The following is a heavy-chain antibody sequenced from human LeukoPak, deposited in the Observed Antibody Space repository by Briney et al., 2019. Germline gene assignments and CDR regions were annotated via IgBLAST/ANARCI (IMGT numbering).Heavy chain of an antibody. CDR3: ERQASGSSYYDYTFPY. CDR1: GGSLSGYY. V-gene: IGHV4-34*01. Sequence: SETLSLTCADDGGSLSGYYWSWIRQPPGKGREWIGEINHSGNTNYNPSLMSRVTMSVDTSKNHFYLKLSSVTAADTAVYYCERQASGSSYYDYTFPYWRRGTLATVSS. D-gene: IGHD1-26*01. J-gene: IGHJ4*02. CDR2: INHSGNT.